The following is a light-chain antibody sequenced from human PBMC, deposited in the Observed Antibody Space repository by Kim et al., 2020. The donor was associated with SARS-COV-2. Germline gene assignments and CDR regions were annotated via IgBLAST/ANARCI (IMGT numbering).Light chain of an antibody. CDR2: DAS. J-gene: IGKJ1*01. CDR3: QQRDSWPRT. CDR1: QSVSSQ. Sequence: LSPGERVTLSCRASQSVSSQLAWYQQKSGQAPRLLIYDASSRATGIPARFSGSGSGTDFTLTISSLEPEDFAIYYCQQRDSWPRTFGQGTKVEIK. V-gene: IGKV3-11*01.